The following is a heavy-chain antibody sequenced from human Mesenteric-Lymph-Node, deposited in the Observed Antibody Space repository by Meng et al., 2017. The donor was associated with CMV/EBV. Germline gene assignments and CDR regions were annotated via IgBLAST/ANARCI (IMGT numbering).Heavy chain of an antibody. J-gene: IGHJ4*02. CDR2: IYYSGST. CDR1: GGSVNSGSYY. CDR3: ARGYCSSTSCYSIDY. D-gene: IGHD2-2*01. Sequence: SETLSLTCTVSGGSVNSGSYYWSWLRQPPGKGLEWIGYIYYSGSTNYNPSLKSRVTISVDTSKSPFSLKLSSVTAADTAVYYCARGYCSSTSCYSIDYWGQGTLVTVSS. V-gene: IGHV4-61*01.